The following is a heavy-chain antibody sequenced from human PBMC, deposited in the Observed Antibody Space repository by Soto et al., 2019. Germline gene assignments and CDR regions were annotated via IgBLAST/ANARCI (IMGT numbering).Heavy chain of an antibody. V-gene: IGHV1-18*01. CDR2: ISAYNGNT. D-gene: IGHD6-13*01. Sequence: GASVKVSCKASGYTFTCYGISWVRQAPGQGLEWMGWISAYNGNTNYAQKLQGRVTMTTDTSTSTAYMELRSLRSDDTAVYYCARDEVEAAAGTRYFDYWGQGTLVTVSS. CDR3: ARDEVEAAAGTRYFDY. CDR1: GYTFTCYG. J-gene: IGHJ4*02.